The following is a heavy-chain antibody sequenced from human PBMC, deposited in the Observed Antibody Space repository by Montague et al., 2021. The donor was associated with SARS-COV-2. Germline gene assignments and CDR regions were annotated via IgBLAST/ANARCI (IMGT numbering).Heavy chain of an antibody. CDR2: IYYSGST. CDR1: GGSISSGGYY. D-gene: IGHD3-9*01. J-gene: IGHJ6*02. CDR3: ARDRRYFDWLFHSDYYYYGMDV. Sequence: TLSLTCTVSGGSISSGGYYWSWIRQHPGKGLEWIGYIYYSGSTYYNPSLKSRVTISVDTSKNQFSLKLSSVTAADTAVYYCARDRRYFDWLFHSDYYYYGMDVWGQGTTVTVSS. V-gene: IGHV4-31*03.